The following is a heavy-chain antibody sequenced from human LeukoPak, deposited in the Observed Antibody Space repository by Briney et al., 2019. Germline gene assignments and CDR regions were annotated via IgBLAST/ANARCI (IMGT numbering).Heavy chain of an antibody. Sequence: GGSLRLSCAASGFTFSSYGMHWVRQAPGKGLEWVAFIRYDGSNKYYADSVEGRFTISRDNSKNTLYLQMNSLRAEDTAVYYCAKDAPSEVTTSPYYFDYWGQGTLVTVSS. D-gene: IGHD4-17*01. CDR3: AKDAPSEVTTSPYYFDY. V-gene: IGHV3-30*02. CDR2: IRYDGSNK. CDR1: GFTFSSYG. J-gene: IGHJ4*02.